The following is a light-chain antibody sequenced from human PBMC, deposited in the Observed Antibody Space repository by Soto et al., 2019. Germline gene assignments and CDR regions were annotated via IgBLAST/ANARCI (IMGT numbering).Light chain of an antibody. V-gene: IGLV2-14*01. CDR2: DVS. CDR1: SSDVGGYNY. Sequence: QSALTQPASVSGSPGQSITISCTGTSSDVGGYNYVSWYQQHPGKAPKLMIYDVSNRPSGVSNRFSGPKSGKPVSLTISGHQAEDGAEYYCSSYTSSSTLGFGGGTKLTVL. J-gene: IGLJ2*01. CDR3: SSYTSSSTLG.